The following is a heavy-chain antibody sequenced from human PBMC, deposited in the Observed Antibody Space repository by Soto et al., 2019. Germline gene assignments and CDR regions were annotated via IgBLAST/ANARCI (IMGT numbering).Heavy chain of an antibody. V-gene: IGHV1-3*01. Sequence: ASVKVSCKASGSTFTRYAMHWVRQAPGQRLEWMGWINAGNGNTKYSQKFQGRVTITRDTSASTAYMELSSLRSEDTAVYYCASNFGYDILTDGMDVRGQGTTVTVSS. J-gene: IGHJ6*02. CDR3: ASNFGYDILTDGMDV. CDR1: GSTFTRYA. D-gene: IGHD3-9*01. CDR2: INAGNGNT.